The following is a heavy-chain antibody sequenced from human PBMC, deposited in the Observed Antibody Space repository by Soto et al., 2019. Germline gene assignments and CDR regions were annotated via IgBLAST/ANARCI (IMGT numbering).Heavy chain of an antibody. V-gene: IGHV3-30*18. D-gene: IGHD3-22*01. CDR3: AKSHYYDSSGSGY. CDR2: ISYDGSNK. Sequence: PGGSLRLSCEASGFTFSSYGMHWVRQAPGKGLEWVAVISYDGSNKYYADSVKGRFTISRDNSKNTLYLQMNSLRAEDTAVYYCAKSHYYDSSGSGYWGQGTLVTVSS. J-gene: IGHJ4*02. CDR1: GFTFSSYG.